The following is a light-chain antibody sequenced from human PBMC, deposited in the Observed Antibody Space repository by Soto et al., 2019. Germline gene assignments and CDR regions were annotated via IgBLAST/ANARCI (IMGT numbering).Light chain of an antibody. J-gene: IGLJ1*01. CDR1: RSDVGGNKY. V-gene: IGLV2-14*03. CDR2: DVS. CDR3: SAFTGTTYV. Sequence: QSALTQPASVSGSPGQSITISCTGTRSDVGGNKYVSWYQHYPGKAPKLMICDVSNRPSGVSNRFSGSKSGNTASLTISGLQAEDEADYYCSAFTGTTYVFGTGTKLTVL.